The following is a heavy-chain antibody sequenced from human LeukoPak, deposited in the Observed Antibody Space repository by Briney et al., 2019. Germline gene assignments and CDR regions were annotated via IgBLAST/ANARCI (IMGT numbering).Heavy chain of an antibody. CDR3: AKVAPYGNYLFHY. Sequence: GGSLRLSCAASGFTFSSYSMNWVRQAPGKGLEWVSYVSSSTNTIYYADSVKGRFTIARDNSKNTLYLQMNSLGAENTAVYYCAKVAPYGNYLFHYWGQGTRVTVSS. J-gene: IGHJ4*02. D-gene: IGHD1-7*01. V-gene: IGHV3-48*01. CDR2: VSSSTNTI. CDR1: GFTFSSYS.